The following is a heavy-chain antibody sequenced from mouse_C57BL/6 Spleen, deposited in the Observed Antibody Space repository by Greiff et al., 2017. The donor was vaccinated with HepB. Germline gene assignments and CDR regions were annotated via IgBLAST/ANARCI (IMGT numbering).Heavy chain of an antibody. Sequence: QCQLQQPGAELVRPGASGKLSCKASGYTFSSYWMHWVKQRSIRGLEWIGNIDPSDSETHYNQKFKDKATLTVDKSSSTAYMQLSSLTSEDSAVYYCARTTTVVDYFDYWGQGTTLTVSS. V-gene: IGHV1-52*01. J-gene: IGHJ2*01. CDR2: IDPSDSET. CDR1: GYTFSSYW. CDR3: ARTTTVVDYFDY. D-gene: IGHD1-1*01.